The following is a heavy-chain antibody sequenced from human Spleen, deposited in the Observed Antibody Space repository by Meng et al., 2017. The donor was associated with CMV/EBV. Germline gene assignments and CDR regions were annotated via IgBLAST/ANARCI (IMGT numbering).Heavy chain of an antibody. J-gene: IGHJ4*02. CDR2: IRYDGSKK. CDR1: GFTFSSYG. D-gene: IGHD3-3*01. V-gene: IGHV3-30*02. CDR3: AKVPAVWSGYYTEDY. Sequence: GESLKISCAASGFTFSSYGMHWVRQAPGKGLEWVAFIRYDGSKKYYADSVKGRFTISRDNSKNTLYLQMNSLRAEDTAVYYCAKVPAVWSGYYTEDYWGQGTLVTVSS.